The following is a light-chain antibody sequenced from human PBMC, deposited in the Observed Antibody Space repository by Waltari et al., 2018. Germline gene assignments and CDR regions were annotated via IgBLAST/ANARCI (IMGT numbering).Light chain of an antibody. Sequence: DIQMTQSPSSLSASVEDRVTITCRTSQSISTYLNWYQQKPGKAPKLLIYAASSLQSGVPSRFSGSGSWTDFTLTISSLQPEDFATYYCQQSYSTLYTFGQGTKLEIK. J-gene: IGKJ2*01. CDR2: AAS. CDR1: QSISTY. V-gene: IGKV1-39*01. CDR3: QQSYSTLYT.